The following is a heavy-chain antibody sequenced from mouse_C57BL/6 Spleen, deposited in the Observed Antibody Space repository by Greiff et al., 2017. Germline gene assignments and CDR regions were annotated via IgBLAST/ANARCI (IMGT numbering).Heavy chain of an antibody. J-gene: IGHJ1*03. CDR1: GYTFTSYW. CDR3: ARHYGSSYWYFDV. D-gene: IGHD1-1*01. CDR2: IYPSDSET. Sequence: QVQLQQPGAELVRPGSSVKLSCKASGYTFTSYWMDWVKQRPGQGLEWIGNIYPSDSETHYNQKFKDKATLTVDKSSSTAYMQLSSLTSEDSAVYYCARHYGSSYWYFDVWGTGTTVTVSS. V-gene: IGHV1-61*01.